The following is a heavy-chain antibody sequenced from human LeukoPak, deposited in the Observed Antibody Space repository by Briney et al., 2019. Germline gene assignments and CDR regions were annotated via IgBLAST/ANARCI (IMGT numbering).Heavy chain of an antibody. CDR1: GFAFSSYA. V-gene: IGHV3-23*01. CDR2: ISGTGGST. CDR3: AKDNKYYYGSGSYYIFAY. D-gene: IGHD3-10*01. Sequence: GGSLRLSCAASGFAFSSYAMSWVRQAPGKGLEWVSAISGTGGSTYYADSVKGRFTISRDYSKNTLYMQMNSLRAEDTAVYYCAKDNKYYYGSGSYYIFAYWGQGTLVTVSS. J-gene: IGHJ4*02.